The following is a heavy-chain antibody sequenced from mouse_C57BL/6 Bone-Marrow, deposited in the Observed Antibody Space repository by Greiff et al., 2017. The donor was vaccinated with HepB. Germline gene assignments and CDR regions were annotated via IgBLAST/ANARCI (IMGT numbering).Heavy chain of an antibody. D-gene: IGHD2-4*01. CDR2: INPNNGGT. V-gene: IGHV1-18*01. J-gene: IGHJ3*01. CDR3: AMIYYDYDVAWFAY. CDR1: GYTFTDYN. Sequence: VQLQQSGPELVKPGASVKIPCKASGYTFTDYNMDWVKQSHGKSLEWIGDINPNNGGTIYNQKFKGKATLTVDKSSSTAYMERRSLTSEDTAVYYCAMIYYDYDVAWFAYWGQGTLVTVSA.